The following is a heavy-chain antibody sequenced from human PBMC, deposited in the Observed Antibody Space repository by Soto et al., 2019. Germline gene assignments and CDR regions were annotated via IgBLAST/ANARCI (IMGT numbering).Heavy chain of an antibody. CDR2: IYWNDDK. J-gene: IGHJ4*02. D-gene: IGHD3-22*01. CDR1: GFSLTTSGLG. Sequence: QITLKESGPTLVKPTQTLTLTCTFSGFSLTTSGLGVGWLLQPPGTPLEWPGLIYWNDDKRYSPSLKSRLTFAKDLPTNQVALTMTNMHPVDTGQYYCGRVPFYYSDSRGYVDYWGQGPLIRVSS. V-gene: IGHV2-5*04. CDR3: GRVPFYYSDSRGYVDY.